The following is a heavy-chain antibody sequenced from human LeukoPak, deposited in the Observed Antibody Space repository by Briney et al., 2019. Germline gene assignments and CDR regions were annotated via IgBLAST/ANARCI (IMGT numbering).Heavy chain of an antibody. CDR1: GGSISSYY. Sequence: SETLSLICTVSGGSISSYYWSWIRQPPGRGLEWIGYIYYSGSTNYNPSLKSRATISVDTSKNQFSLKLSSVTAADTAVYYCARDSDAYDYWGQGTLVTVSS. D-gene: IGHD3-16*01. CDR2: IYYSGST. CDR3: ARDSDAYDY. J-gene: IGHJ4*02. V-gene: IGHV4-59*01.